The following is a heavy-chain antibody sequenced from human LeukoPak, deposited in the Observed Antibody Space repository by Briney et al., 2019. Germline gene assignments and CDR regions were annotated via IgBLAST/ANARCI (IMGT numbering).Heavy chain of an antibody. D-gene: IGHD3-3*01. V-gene: IGHV4-34*01. CDR2: INHSGST. CDR3: AVRGSLWSGYLRGKYYFDY. CDR1: GGSFSGYY. Sequence: PSETLSLTCAVYGGSFSGYYRSWIRQPPGKGLEWIGEINHSGSTNYNPSLKSRVTISVDTSKNQFSLKLGSVTAADTAVYYCAVRGSLWSGYLRGKYYFDYWGQGTLVTVSS. J-gene: IGHJ4*02.